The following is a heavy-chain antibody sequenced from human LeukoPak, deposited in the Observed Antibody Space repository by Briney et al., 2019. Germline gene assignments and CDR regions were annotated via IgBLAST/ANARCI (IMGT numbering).Heavy chain of an antibody. D-gene: IGHD2-2*01. CDR2: IRYDGSNK. CDR1: GFTFSSYG. Sequence: GGSLRLSCAASGFTFSSYGMHWVRQAPGKGLEWVAFIRYDGSNKYYADSVKGRFTISRDNSKNTLYLQMNSLRAEDTAVYYCAKDPYCSSTSCPLDYWGQGTLVTVSS. J-gene: IGHJ4*02. V-gene: IGHV3-30*02. CDR3: AKDPYCSSTSCPLDY.